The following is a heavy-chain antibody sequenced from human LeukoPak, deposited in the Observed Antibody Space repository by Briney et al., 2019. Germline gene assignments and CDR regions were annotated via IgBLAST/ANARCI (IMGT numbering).Heavy chain of an antibody. V-gene: IGHV3-30*02. CDR3: TITPSSGLDY. CDR2: IEYDGSDK. Sequence: PGGSLRLSCAASGFTFSSYGMHWVRQTPGKGLEWVAFIEYDGSDKFYADSLKGRFTISRDNSKNTLYLQMSSLRADDTAVYYCTITPSSGLDYWGQGTPVTVSS. J-gene: IGHJ4*02. D-gene: IGHD6-19*01. CDR1: GFTFSSYG.